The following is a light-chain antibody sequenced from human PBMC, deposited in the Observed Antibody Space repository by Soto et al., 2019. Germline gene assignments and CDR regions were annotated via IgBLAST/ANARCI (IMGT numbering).Light chain of an antibody. CDR2: GAS. CDR1: QSVGSN. Sequence: GMPRRPATLSVSPRARASLSCMAGQSVGSNLAWYQQKPGQAPRLLIYGASSRATGIPDRFSGSGSGTDFTLTISSLQPEDFAVYYCQQANNLPWTFGQGTKVDIK. J-gene: IGKJ1*01. V-gene: IGKV3D-15*01. CDR3: QQANNLPWT.